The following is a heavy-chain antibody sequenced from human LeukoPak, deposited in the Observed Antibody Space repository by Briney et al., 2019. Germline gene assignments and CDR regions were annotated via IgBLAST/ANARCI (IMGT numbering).Heavy chain of an antibody. J-gene: IGHJ3*02. D-gene: IGHD3-22*01. CDR1: GYTFSDYY. CDR2: INPKSGGT. CDR3: ARVVRATMIVVVVKKWAKSDAFDI. V-gene: IGHV1-2*02. Sequence: ASVKVSCKVSGYTFSDYYIHWVRRAPGQGLEWMGWINPKSGGTNYAERFQARVTMTRDTSINTAYMEVSRLTSDDAAVYYCARVVRATMIVVVVKKWAKSDAFDIWGQGTMVTVSS.